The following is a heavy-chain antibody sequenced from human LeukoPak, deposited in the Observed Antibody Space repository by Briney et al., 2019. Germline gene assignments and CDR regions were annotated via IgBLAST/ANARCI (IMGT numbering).Heavy chain of an antibody. CDR3: ASTIGYCSGGSCYSDIAAFDI. J-gene: IGHJ3*02. D-gene: IGHD2-15*01. V-gene: IGHV3-33*01. Sequence: GGSLRLSCAASGFTFSSYGMHWVRQAPGKGLEWVAVIWYDGSNKYYADSVKGRFTISRDNPKNTLYLQMNSLRAEDTAVYYCASTIGYCSGGSCYSDIAAFDIWGQGTMVTVSS. CDR1: GFTFSSYG. CDR2: IWYDGSNK.